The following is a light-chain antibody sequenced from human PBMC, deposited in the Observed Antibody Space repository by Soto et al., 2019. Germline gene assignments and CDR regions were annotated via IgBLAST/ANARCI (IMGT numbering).Light chain of an antibody. Sequence: QSVLTQPASVSGSPGQSITISCTGTRRDVGGYNYVSWYQQYPGKSPKLLIYEVTHRPSGVSNRFSGSKSGNTASLTISGHQSEDEADYYCSSYTISNSRPFVCGTGTKLTVL. CDR2: EVT. CDR3: SSYTISNSRPFV. J-gene: IGLJ1*01. CDR1: RRDVGGYNY. V-gene: IGLV2-14*01.